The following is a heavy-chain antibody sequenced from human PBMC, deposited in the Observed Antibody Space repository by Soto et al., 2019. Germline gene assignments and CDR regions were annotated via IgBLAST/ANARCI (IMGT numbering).Heavy chain of an antibody. Sequence: EVQLLESGGGLVQPGGSLRLSCAASGFTFSSYAMSWVRQAPGKGLEWVSAISGSGGSTYYADSVKGRFTISRDNSKNTLHLQMNSLRAEDTAVYYCAKDRGEVLRYFDWLPTYYYYGMDVWGQGTTVTVSS. D-gene: IGHD3-9*01. V-gene: IGHV3-23*01. CDR3: AKDRGEVLRYFDWLPTYYYYGMDV. CDR1: GFTFSSYA. CDR2: ISGSGGST. J-gene: IGHJ6*02.